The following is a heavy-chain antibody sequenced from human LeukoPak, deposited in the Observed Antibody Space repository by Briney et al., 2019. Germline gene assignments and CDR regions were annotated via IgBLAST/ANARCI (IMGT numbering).Heavy chain of an antibody. J-gene: IGHJ4*02. D-gene: IGHD1-26*01. CDR1: GFTFDDYG. V-gene: IGHV3-20*01. Sequence: PGGSLRLSCAASGFTFDDYGMSWVRQAPGKGLEWVSGINWNDGSTGYADSVKGRFTISRDNAKNSLYLQMNSLRAEDTALYHCARDMWELPEGFDYWGQGTLVTVSS. CDR2: INWNDGST. CDR3: ARDMWELPEGFDY.